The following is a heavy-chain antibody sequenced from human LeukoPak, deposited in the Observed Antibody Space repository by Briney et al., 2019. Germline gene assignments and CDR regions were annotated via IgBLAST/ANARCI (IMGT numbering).Heavy chain of an antibody. CDR2: VNHSGST. CDR1: GGSFSDYY. Sequence: SETLTLTCVVYGGSFSDYYWSWIRQPPGKGLEWIGEVNHSGSTNYNPSLKSRVSISLDTSKNQFSLMLSSVAAADTAVYYCARGLGGYWGQGTLVTVSS. V-gene: IGHV4-34*01. CDR3: ARGLGGY. J-gene: IGHJ4*02.